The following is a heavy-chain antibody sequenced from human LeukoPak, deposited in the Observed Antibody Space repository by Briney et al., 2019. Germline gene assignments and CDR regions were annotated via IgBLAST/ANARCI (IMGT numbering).Heavy chain of an antibody. CDR3: ASLPPVAGISY. CDR1: GGSISSYY. J-gene: IGHJ4*02. CDR2: IYYSGST. D-gene: IGHD6-19*01. V-gene: IGHV4-59*01. Sequence: PSETLSLTCTVSGGSISSYYWSWIRQPPGMGLEWIGYIYYSGSTNYNPSLKSRVTISVDTSKNQFSLKLSSVTAADTAVYYCASLPPVAGISYWGQGTLVTVSS.